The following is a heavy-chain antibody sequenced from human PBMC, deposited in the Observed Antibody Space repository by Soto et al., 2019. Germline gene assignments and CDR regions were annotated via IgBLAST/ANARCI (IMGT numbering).Heavy chain of an antibody. J-gene: IGHJ4*02. V-gene: IGHV3-30*18. CDR3: AKGSEVARQELDY. CDR2: ISSDGSDK. CDR1: GFTFSNFG. D-gene: IGHD2-15*01. Sequence: QVQLVESGGGVVQPGRSLRLSCAASGFTFSNFGMHWVRQAPGKGLEWVAVISSDGSDKYYSDSVKGRFTISRDNSKNTLFLQMNSLRVEDTAVYYFAKGSEVARQELDYWGQGTLVTVSS.